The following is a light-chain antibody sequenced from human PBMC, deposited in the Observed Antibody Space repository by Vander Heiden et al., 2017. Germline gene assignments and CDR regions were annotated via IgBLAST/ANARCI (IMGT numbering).Light chain of an antibody. Sequence: QLVRPHSPCASASLGATVEHTCTLRSRHSNHTIAWHTQQPEGGPRYLMQVNSDGSHRTGDGSPGRFSGSSSGAERYLTISSLQSEDEAEYYCQTWGTGIWVFGGGTKLTVL. CDR3: QTWGTGIWV. J-gene: IGLJ3*02. CDR1: SRHSNHT. V-gene: IGLV4-69*01. CDR2: VNSDGSH.